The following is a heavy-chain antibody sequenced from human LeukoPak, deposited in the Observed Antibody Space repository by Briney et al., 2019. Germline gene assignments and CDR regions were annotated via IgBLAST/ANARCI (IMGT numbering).Heavy chain of an antibody. J-gene: IGHJ5*02. Sequence: GASVKVSRKASGYTFTSYGISWVRQAPGQGLEWMGWISAYNGNTNYAQKLQGRVTMTTDTSTSTAYMELRSLRSDDTAVYYCARDTYYDFWSGAIEFDPWGQGTLVTVSS. CDR3: ARDTYYDFWSGAIEFDP. CDR2: ISAYNGNT. V-gene: IGHV1-18*01. CDR1: GYTFTSYG. D-gene: IGHD3-3*01.